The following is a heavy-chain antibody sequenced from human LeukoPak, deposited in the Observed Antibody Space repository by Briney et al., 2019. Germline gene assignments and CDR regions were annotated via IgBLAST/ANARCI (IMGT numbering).Heavy chain of an antibody. CDR3: AREVRGSGSYYYGMDV. V-gene: IGHV3-21*01. CDR1: GFTFSSYR. D-gene: IGHD3-10*01. J-gene: IGHJ6*02. Sequence: GGSLRLSCAHSGFTFSSYRMYWVRQALRKGVEWGSSISSSSSNIDYEGSAKGRFTITRNNTKNTLYLQINSLRAEDTAVYYCAREVRGSGSYYYGMDVWGQGTTVTVSS. CDR2: ISSSSSNI.